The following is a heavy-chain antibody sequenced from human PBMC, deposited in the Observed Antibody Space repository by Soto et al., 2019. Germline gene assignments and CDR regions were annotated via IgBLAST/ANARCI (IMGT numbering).Heavy chain of an antibody. J-gene: IGHJ4*02. D-gene: IGHD4-17*01. Sequence: QITLKESGPTLVKPTQTLTLTCTHSGFSLSASGVGVGWIRQSPGKALEWLAVIYWDDVKHYSPSLERRLTITKDTSESEVVLTMTNMDPVDTATYYFARKGSGDYALDYWGQGILVTVSS. CDR1: GFSLSASGVG. CDR3: ARKGSGDYALDY. CDR2: IYWDDVK. V-gene: IGHV2-5*02.